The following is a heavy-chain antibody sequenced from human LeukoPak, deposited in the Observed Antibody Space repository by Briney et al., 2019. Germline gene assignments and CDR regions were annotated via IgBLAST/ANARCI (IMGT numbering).Heavy chain of an antibody. J-gene: IGHJ4*02. D-gene: IGHD2-2*01. CDR2: INRDGGFT. CDR1: GFTLWNYW. V-gene: IGHV3-74*01. Sequence: GGSLRLSCAASGFTLWNYWMHWVRQVPGKGLVWVSCINRDGGFTRYADSVKGRFTISKDNAKNTVYLQMNSLRAEDTAVYYCASGCSSTSCPAEYWGQGSLVTVSS. CDR3: ASGCSSTSCPAEY.